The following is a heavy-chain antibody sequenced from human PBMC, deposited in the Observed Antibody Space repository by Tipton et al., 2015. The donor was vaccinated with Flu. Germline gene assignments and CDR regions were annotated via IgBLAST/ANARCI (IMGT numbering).Heavy chain of an antibody. CDR3: ARDPSLYYYGSGSHWFDP. V-gene: IGHV4-39*07. D-gene: IGHD3-10*01. CDR2: IYYSGST. Sequence: LRLSCTVSGGSISSSSYYWGWIRQPPGKGLEWIGSIYYSGSTYYNPSLKSRVTISVDTSKNQFSLKLSSVTAADTAGYYCARDPSLYYYGSGSHWFDPWGQGTLVTVSS. J-gene: IGHJ5*02. CDR1: GGSISSSSYY.